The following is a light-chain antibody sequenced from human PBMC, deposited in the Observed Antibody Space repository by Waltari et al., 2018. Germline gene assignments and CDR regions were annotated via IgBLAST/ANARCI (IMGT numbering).Light chain of an antibody. CDR1: SSNIGARYD. V-gene: IGLV1-40*01. J-gene: IGLJ2*01. CDR3: QSYDSSLSVL. CDR2: GNT. Sequence: QSVLTQPPSVSGAPGQSVTISCTGSSSNIGARYDVHRYQQVPGAAPKLLIYGNTNRPSGVPDRFSGSKSGTSASLAITGLQAEDEADYYCQSYDSSLSVLFGGGTKLTVL.